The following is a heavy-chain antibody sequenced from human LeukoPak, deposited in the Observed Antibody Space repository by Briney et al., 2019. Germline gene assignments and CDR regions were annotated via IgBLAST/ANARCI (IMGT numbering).Heavy chain of an antibody. CDR2: IYSGGST. D-gene: IGHD6-19*01. J-gene: IGHJ4*02. CDR1: GFTVSSNY. CDR3: ERSLAVAGEDY. V-gene: IGHV3-66*02. Sequence: GGSLRLSRAASGFTVSSNYMSWVRQAPGKGLEWVSVIYSGGSTYHADSVKGRFTISRDNSKNTLYLQMNSLRAEDTAVYYCERSLAVAGEDYWGQGTLVTVSS.